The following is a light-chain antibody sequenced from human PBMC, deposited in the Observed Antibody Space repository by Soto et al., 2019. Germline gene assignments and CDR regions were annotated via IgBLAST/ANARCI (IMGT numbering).Light chain of an antibody. CDR3: QQRSNWPRT. CDR1: QSVSSL. V-gene: IGKV3-11*01. CDR2: DAS. Sequence: EIVLTQSPATLSLSPGERATLSCRASQSVSSLLAWYQQKPGQAPRLLIYDASNRATGIPARFSGSGSGTDFSLTISSLEPEDFAVYYCQQRSNWPRTFGKGTKVEIK. J-gene: IGKJ1*01.